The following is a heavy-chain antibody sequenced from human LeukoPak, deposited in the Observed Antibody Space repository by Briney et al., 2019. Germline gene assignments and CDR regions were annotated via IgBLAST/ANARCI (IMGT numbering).Heavy chain of an antibody. CDR2: INHSGST. J-gene: IGHJ4*02. D-gene: IGHD2-15*01. CDR1: GGSFSGYY. CDR3: ARGQRRYCSGGSCYSKGIDY. Sequence: ASETLSLTXAVYGGSFSGYYWSWIRQPPGKGLERIGEINHSGSTNDNPSLKSRVTISVDTSKNQFSLKLSSVTAADTAVYYCARGQRRYCSGGSCYSKGIDYWGQGTLVTVSS. V-gene: IGHV4-34*01.